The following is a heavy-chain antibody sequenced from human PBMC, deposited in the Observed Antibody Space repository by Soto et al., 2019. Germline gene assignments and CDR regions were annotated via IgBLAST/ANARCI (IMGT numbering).Heavy chain of an antibody. CDR2: IYYSGST. Sequence: QVQLQESGPGLVKPSETLSLTCTVSGGSISSYYWSWIRQPPGKGLEWIGYIYYSGSTNYNPSLKSRLTISVDTSKNQFSLKLSSVTAADTAVYDCARGRQQLVNHDAFDIWGQGTMVTVSS. CDR3: ARGRQQLVNHDAFDI. CDR1: GGSISSYY. J-gene: IGHJ3*02. D-gene: IGHD6-13*01. V-gene: IGHV4-59*01.